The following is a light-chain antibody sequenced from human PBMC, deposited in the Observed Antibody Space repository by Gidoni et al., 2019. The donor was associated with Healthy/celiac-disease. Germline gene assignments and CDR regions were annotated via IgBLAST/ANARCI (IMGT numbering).Light chain of an antibody. V-gene: IGKV4-1*01. CDR1: QSVLYSSNNKNY. CDR2: WAS. Sequence: DIVMTQSPDSLAVALGERATINCKSSQSVLYSSNNKNYLAWYQQKPGQPPKLLIHWASTRESGVPDRFRGSGSGTDFTLTISSLQAEDVAVYYCQQYYSPPLTFGGGTKVEIK. CDR3: QQYYSPPLT. J-gene: IGKJ4*01.